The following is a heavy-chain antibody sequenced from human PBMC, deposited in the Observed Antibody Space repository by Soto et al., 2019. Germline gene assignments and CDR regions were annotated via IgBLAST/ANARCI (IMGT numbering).Heavy chain of an antibody. CDR2: ISAYNGNT. CDR3: VRGVTPIDY. CDR1: GYTFTNFG. V-gene: IGHV1-18*01. Sequence: QVQLVQSGAEVKKPGASVNVSCKTSGYTFTNFGLSWVRQAPGQGLEWMGWISAYNGNTSYAQNFQGRVTMTTDISPSKTYMALRTLRSEDTSVYYCVRGVTPIDYWAQGTLIT. D-gene: IGHD4-4*01. J-gene: IGHJ4*02.